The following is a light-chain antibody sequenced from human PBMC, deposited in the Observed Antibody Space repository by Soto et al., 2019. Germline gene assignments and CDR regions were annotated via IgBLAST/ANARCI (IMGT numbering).Light chain of an antibody. J-gene: IGKJ1*01. V-gene: IGKV1-5*01. CDR1: QTIGSW. CDR2: DAS. Sequence: HMTQSASTLSASVGDRFTVTCRASQTIGSWLAWYQQKPGRAPKLLIFDASSLESGVPLRFSGNGSGTEFTLTISGLQPDDFESYYCQQYNSYSEMFGQGTKVDIK. CDR3: QQYNSYSEM.